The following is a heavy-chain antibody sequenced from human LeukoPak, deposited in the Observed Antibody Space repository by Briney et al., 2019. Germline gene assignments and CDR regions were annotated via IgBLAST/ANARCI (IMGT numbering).Heavy chain of an antibody. J-gene: IGHJ3*02. CDR1: GVSISSYY. CDR2: IYYSGST. V-gene: IGHV4-59*01. Sequence: TSETLSLTCTVSGVSISSYYWSWIRQPPGKGLEWIGYIYYSGSTNYNPSLKSRVTISVDTSKNQFSLKLSSVTAADTAVYYCARDLGLTTVVTKWAFDIWGQGTMVTVSS. D-gene: IGHD4-23*01. CDR3: ARDLGLTTVVTKWAFDI.